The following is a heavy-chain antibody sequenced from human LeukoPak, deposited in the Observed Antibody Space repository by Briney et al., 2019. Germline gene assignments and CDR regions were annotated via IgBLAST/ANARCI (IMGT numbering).Heavy chain of an antibody. J-gene: IGHJ5*02. CDR3: ARGGVVVVAATSFDP. CDR1: GFTFAIYW. Sequence: PGGSLRLSCAASGFTFAIYWMHWVRQVPGKGLVWVSHIKSDGSGPTYADSVKGRFTISRDNAKNSLYLQMNSLRAEDTAVYYCARGGVVVVAATSFDPWGQGTLVTVSS. CDR2: IKSDGSGP. V-gene: IGHV3-74*01. D-gene: IGHD2-15*01.